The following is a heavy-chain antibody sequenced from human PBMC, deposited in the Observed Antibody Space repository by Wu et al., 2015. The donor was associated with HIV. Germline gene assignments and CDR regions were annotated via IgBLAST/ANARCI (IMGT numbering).Heavy chain of an antibody. CDR1: GGTFSSYA. D-gene: IGHD3-22*01. V-gene: IGHV1-69*18. CDR3: ATRITMIVVVSTGDAFDI. J-gene: IGHJ3*02. Sequence: QVQLVQSGAEVKKPGSSVKVSCKASGGTFSSYAISWVRQAPGQGLEWMGRIIPIFGTANYAQKFQGRVTITADESTSTAYMELSSLRSEDTAVYYCATRITMIVVVSTGDAFDIWGQGTMVTASS. CDR2: IIPIFGTA.